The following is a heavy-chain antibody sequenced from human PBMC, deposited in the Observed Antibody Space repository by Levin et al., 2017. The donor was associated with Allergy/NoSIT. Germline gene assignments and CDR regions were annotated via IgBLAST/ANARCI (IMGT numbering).Heavy chain of an antibody. J-gene: IGHJ4*02. CDR2: IYSGGNT. D-gene: IGHD3-16*01. CDR1: GFTVGNNY. Sequence: LSLTCAASGFTVGNNYMSWVRQAPGKGLEWVSLIYSGGNTYYADSVRGRFTISRDNSENTLYLQMNSLRAEDTAVYYCARGRGGGFNFDYWGQGTLVTVSS. CDR3: ARGRGGGFNFDY. V-gene: IGHV3-53*01.